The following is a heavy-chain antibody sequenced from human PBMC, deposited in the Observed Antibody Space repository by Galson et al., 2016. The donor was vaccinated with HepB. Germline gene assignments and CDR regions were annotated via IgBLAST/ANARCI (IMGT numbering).Heavy chain of an antibody. CDR2: IYNSGET. CDR3: ARWYCSSSNCFYDS. J-gene: IGHJ4*02. V-gene: IGHV3-53*01. CDR1: GFTVTSNY. Sequence: SLRLSCAASGFTVTSNYMSWVRQAPGKGLEWVSMIYNSGETHYADSVKGRFTISRDNSKNTQYLQMNSLRVEDTAMFYCARWYCSSSNCFYDSWGQGTLVTVSS. D-gene: IGHD2-2*01.